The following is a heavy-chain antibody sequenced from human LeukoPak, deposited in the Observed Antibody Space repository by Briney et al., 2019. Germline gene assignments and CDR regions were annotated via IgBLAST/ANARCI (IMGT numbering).Heavy chain of an antibody. D-gene: IGHD2-2*01. CDR1: GFTFSSYA. V-gene: IGHV3-23*01. Sequence: GGSLRLPCAASGFTFSSYAMSWVRQAPGKGLEWVSAISGSGGSTYYADSVKGRFTISRDNSKNTLYLQMNSLRAEDTAVYYCAKVRGYCSSTSCYYFDYWGQGTLVTVSS. CDR3: AKVRGYCSSTSCYYFDY. J-gene: IGHJ4*02. CDR2: ISGSGGST.